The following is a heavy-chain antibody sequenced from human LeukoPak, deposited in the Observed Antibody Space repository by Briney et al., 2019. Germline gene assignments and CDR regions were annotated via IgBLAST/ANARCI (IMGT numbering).Heavy chain of an antibody. CDR3: ARERYGSGSYYTDY. J-gene: IGHJ4*02. CDR1: GDSISSGDYY. D-gene: IGHD3-10*01. Sequence: SETLSLTCTVSGDSISSGDYYWSWIRQPAGKGLEWIGRISSSGSTNYNPSLKSRVTISVDTSKNQFSLKLSSVTAADTAVYYCARERYGSGSYYTDYWGQGTLVTVSS. V-gene: IGHV4-61*02. CDR2: ISSSGST.